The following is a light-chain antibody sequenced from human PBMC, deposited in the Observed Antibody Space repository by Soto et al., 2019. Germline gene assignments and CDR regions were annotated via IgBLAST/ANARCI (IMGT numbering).Light chain of an antibody. CDR2: EVT. Sequence: QSALTQPASVSGSPRQSITISCTGTNSDVGSYNLVSWFQQHPGKAPKLVIYEVTKRPSGVSDRFSGSKSGNTASLTISGLQAEDEADYYCFPYAGDIVYVFGIGTKVTVL. CDR1: NSDVGSYNL. CDR3: FPYAGDIVYV. J-gene: IGLJ1*01. V-gene: IGLV2-23*02.